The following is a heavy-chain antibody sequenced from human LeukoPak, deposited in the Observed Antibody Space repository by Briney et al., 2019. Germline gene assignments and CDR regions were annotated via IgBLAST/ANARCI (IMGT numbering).Heavy chain of an antibody. CDR3: ARVIFLSIAAAGNWFDP. J-gene: IGHJ5*02. D-gene: IGHD6-13*01. CDR2: IYYSGST. Sequence: PSETLSLTCTVSGGSISSSSYYWGWIRQPPGKGLEWIGSIYYSGSTYCNPSLKSRVTISVDTSKNQFSLKLSSVTAADTAVYYCARVIFLSIAAAGNWFDPWGQGTLVTVSS. CDR1: GGSISSSSYY. V-gene: IGHV4-39*07.